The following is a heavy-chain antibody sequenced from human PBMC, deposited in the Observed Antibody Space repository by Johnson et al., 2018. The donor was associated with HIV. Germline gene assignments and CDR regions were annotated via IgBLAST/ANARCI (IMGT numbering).Heavy chain of an antibody. CDR2: IYSGGRT. CDR3: AKDRGAARAFDAFDI. D-gene: IGHD6-6*01. CDR1: GFTVSSDY. Sequence: MLLVESGGGLVQPGGSLRLSCAASGFTVSSDYMTWVRQAPGKGLEWVSIIYSGGRTYYADSVKGRSTISRDNSKNTLYLQMTTLRAEDTAVYYCAKDRGAARAFDAFDIWGQGTMVTVSS. V-gene: IGHV3-66*01. J-gene: IGHJ3*02.